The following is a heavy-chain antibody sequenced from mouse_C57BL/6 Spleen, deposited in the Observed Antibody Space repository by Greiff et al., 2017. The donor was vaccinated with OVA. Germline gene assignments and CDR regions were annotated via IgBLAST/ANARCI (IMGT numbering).Heavy chain of an antibody. Sequence: EVQGVESGGGLVQPGGSMKLSCVASGFTFSNYWMNWVRQSPEKGLEWVAQIRLKSDNYATHYAESVKGRFTISRDDSKSSVYLQMNNLRAEDTGIYYCTGGLGRASFDYWGQGTTLTVSS. V-gene: IGHV6-3*01. CDR1: GFTFSNYW. J-gene: IGHJ2*01. D-gene: IGHD4-1*01. CDR2: IRLKSDNYAT. CDR3: TGGLGRASFDY.